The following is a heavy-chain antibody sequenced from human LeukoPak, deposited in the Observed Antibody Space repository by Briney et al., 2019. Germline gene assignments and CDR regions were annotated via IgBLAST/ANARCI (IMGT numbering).Heavy chain of an antibody. Sequence: GGSLRLSCTVSGLPFSDAWMSWVRQAPGKGLEWGGRIKSKGSGGTTDYGATVKDRFTISRDDLENTIYLQMSSLKTEDTAVYYCAKGGRGSWLLDYWGQGTLVTVSS. CDR3: AKGGRGSWLLDY. V-gene: IGHV3-15*08. CDR1: GLPFSDAW. J-gene: IGHJ4*02. CDR2: IKSKGSGGTT. D-gene: IGHD2-15*01.